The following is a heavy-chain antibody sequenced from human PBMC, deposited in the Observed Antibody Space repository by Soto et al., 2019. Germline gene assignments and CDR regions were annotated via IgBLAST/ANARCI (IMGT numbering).Heavy chain of an antibody. Sequence: EVQLVESGGGLVKPGGSLRLSCAASGFTFSDYSMTWVRQAPGKGLAWVSSISSTSIYIFYADSVKGRFTISRDNAKNSLYLQMNSLRAEDTAVYYCARDANLVDSWGQGTLVIVSS. CDR3: ARDANLVDS. CDR2: ISSTSIYI. J-gene: IGHJ4*02. V-gene: IGHV3-21*01. CDR1: GFTFSDYS. D-gene: IGHD2-15*01.